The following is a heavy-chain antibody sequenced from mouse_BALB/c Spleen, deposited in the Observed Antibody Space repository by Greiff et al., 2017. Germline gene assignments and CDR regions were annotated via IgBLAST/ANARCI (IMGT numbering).Heavy chain of an antibody. V-gene: IGHV5-17*02. CDR3: ARLLRYYAMDY. D-gene: IGHD1-1*01. CDR2: ISSGSSTI. J-gene: IGHJ4*01. CDR1: GFTFSSFG. Sequence: EVKLMESGGGLVQPGGSRKLSCAASGFTFSSFGMHWVRQAPEKGLEWVAYISSGSSTIYYADIVKGRFTISRDNPKNTLFLQMTSLRSEDTAMYYCARLLRYYAMDYWGQGTSVTVSS.